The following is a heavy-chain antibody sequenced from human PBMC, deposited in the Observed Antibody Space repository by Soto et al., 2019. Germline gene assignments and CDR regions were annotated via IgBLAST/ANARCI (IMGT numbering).Heavy chain of an antibody. D-gene: IGHD2-2*01. CDR1: DYTFAAYW. Sequence: GESLKISCRGFDYTFAAYWIGWVRQLPATGLEWMGVINPRHSDVKCSPTFEDQATISADKTINTAILQWRSLKASDTAMYYCARPDYTQDEWYHTYDIWGQGTMVTVSS. CDR3: ARPDYTQDEWYHTYDI. J-gene: IGHJ3*02. CDR2: INPRHSDV. V-gene: IGHV5-51*01.